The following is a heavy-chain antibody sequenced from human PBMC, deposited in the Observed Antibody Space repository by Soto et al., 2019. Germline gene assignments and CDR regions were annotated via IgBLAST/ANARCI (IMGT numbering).Heavy chain of an antibody. J-gene: IGHJ6*02. CDR3: VRGEAGYYDYGMDV. CDR2: INPSSGGT. Sequence: ASVKVSCKSSGYTLTDYYIHWVRQAPGQGLEWIGWINPSSGGTKFAQNFQGWVILTRDTSINTAYMEMTRLRSDDTAVYYCVRGEAGYYDYGMDVWCPGTTFTVS. V-gene: IGHV1-2*04. CDR1: GYTLTDYY.